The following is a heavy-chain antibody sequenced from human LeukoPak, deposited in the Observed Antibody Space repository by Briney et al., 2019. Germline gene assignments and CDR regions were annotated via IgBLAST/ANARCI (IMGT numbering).Heavy chain of an antibody. CDR3: ARGGSLAAAGFDP. D-gene: IGHD6-13*01. CDR2: IWYDGSHK. J-gene: IGHJ5*02. V-gene: IGHV3-33*08. CDR1: GFTFSSYG. Sequence: GGSLRLSCAASGFTFSSYGMHWVRQAPGKGPEWVAVIWYDGSHKYHADSVKGRFTISRDNSKNTLYLQMNSLRAEDTAVYYCARGGSLAAAGFDPWGQGTLVTVSS.